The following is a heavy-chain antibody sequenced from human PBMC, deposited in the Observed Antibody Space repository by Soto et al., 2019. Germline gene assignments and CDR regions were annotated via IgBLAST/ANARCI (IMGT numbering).Heavy chain of an antibody. J-gene: IGHJ4*02. Sequence: GGSLRLSCAASGFTFISYAMSWVRQAPGKGLEWVSAISSSGGSTYYADSVKGRFTISRDNFKNTLYLQMNSLRAEDTAVYYCAKAYDFWSDYYFVDWGQGTLVTVSS. CDR3: AKAYDFWSDYYFVD. V-gene: IGHV3-23*01. D-gene: IGHD3-3*01. CDR1: GFTFISYA. CDR2: ISSSGGST.